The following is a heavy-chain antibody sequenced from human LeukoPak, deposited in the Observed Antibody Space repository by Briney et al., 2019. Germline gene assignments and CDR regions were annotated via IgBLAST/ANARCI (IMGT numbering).Heavy chain of an antibody. Sequence: GGSLRLSCAASGFTFDDYGMSWVRQAPGKGLEWVAFIRYDGSNKYYADSVKGRFTISRDNSKNTLYLQMNSLRAEDTAVYYCAKRGYCSGGSCYGGAFDIWGQGTMVTVSS. V-gene: IGHV3-30*02. CDR1: GFTFDDYG. J-gene: IGHJ3*02. CDR2: IRYDGSNK. CDR3: AKRGYCSGGSCYGGAFDI. D-gene: IGHD2-15*01.